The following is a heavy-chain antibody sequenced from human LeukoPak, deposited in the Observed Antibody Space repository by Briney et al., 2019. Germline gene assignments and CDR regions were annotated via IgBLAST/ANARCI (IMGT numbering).Heavy chain of an antibody. J-gene: IGHJ4*02. V-gene: IGHV3-23*01. CDR3: AKEPYDSSGYYFDY. D-gene: IGHD3-22*01. Sequence: GRSLRLSCAASGFTFSSYAMSWVRQAPGKGLEWVSAISGSGGYTYYADSVKGRFTISRDNSKNTLYLQMNSLRAEDTAVYYCAKEPYDSSGYYFDYWGQGTLVTVSS. CDR2: ISGSGGYT. CDR1: GFTFSSYA.